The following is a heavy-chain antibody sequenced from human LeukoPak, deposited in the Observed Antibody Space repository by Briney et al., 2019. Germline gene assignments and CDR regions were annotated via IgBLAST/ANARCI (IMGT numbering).Heavy chain of an antibody. CDR2: ISYDGSNK. V-gene: IGHV3-30*18. J-gene: IGHJ4*02. CDR3: AKDADGAPVNPFDY. CDR1: GFTFSSYG. Sequence: GRSLRLSCAASGFTFSSYGMHWVRQAPGKGLEWVAVISYDGSNKYYADSVKGRFTISRDNSKNTQYLQMNSLRAEDTAVYYCAKDADGAPVNPFDYWGQGTLVTVSS. D-gene: IGHD4-17*01.